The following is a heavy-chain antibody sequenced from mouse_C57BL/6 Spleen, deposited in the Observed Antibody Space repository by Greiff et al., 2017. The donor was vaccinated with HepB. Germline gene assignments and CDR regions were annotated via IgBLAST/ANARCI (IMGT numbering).Heavy chain of an antibody. CDR2: IYPRSGNT. J-gene: IGHJ4*01. D-gene: IGHD1-1*01. Sequence: QVQLQQSGAELARPGASVKLSCKASGYTFTSYGISWVKQRTGQGLEWIGEIYPRSGNTYYNEKFKGKATLTADKSSSTAYMDLRSLTSEDSAVYLCARGVITTPYYAMDYWGQGTSVTVSS. CDR1: GYTFTSYG. CDR3: ARGVITTPYYAMDY. V-gene: IGHV1-81*01.